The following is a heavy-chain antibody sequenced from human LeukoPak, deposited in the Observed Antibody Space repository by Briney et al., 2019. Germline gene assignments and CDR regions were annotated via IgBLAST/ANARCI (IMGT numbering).Heavy chain of an antibody. D-gene: IGHD3-22*01. Sequence: GGSLRLSCAASGFTFSSYAMHWVRQAPGKGLEWVAVISYDGSNKYYADSVKGRFTISRDNSKNTLYLQMNSLRAEDTAVYYCAKPQPDYYDSSGYYSPDYWGQGTLVTVSS. CDR1: GFTFSSYA. CDR2: ISYDGSNK. CDR3: AKPQPDYYDSSGYYSPDY. V-gene: IGHV3-30-3*01. J-gene: IGHJ4*02.